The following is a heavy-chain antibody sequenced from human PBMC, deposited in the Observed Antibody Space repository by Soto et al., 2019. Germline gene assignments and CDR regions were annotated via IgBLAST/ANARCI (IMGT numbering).Heavy chain of an antibody. D-gene: IGHD1-1*01. Sequence: QVQLVQSGAEVKKPGSSVMVSCKASGGTFSTYAISWVRQAPGQGLEWMGGIIPIFGTASYAQKFQGRVTITADEYTSTAYMELRSLTSEDTAVYYCARSLRLEYYYGMDVWGQGTTVTVSS. V-gene: IGHV1-69*12. CDR3: ARSLRLEYYYGMDV. J-gene: IGHJ6*02. CDR1: GGTFSTYA. CDR2: IIPIFGTA.